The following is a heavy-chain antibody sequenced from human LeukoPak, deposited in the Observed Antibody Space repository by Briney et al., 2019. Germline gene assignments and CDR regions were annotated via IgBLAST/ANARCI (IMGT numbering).Heavy chain of an antibody. D-gene: IGHD3-10*01. J-gene: IGHJ4*02. Sequence: ASVKVSCKASGYTFTGYYMHWVRQAPGQGLEWMGWINPNSGDTNYTQEFQGRVTMTRDTSISTAYMELNRLRSDDTAVYYCATYYYGSGSSPFDYWGQGTLVTVSS. CDR3: ATYYYGSGSSPFDY. CDR1: GYTFTGYY. CDR2: INPNSGDT. V-gene: IGHV1-2*02.